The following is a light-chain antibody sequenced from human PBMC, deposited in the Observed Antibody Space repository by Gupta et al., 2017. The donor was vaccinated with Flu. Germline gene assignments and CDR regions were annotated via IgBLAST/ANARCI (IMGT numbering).Light chain of an antibody. V-gene: IGKV1-39*01. CDR2: TAS. J-gene: IGKJ2*01. CDR3: QQSYSTPYT. Sequence: DIQMTQSPSSLSASVGDRVAITCRASQTITSHLIWYQQKPGNAPKLLIYTASTLQNDVPSRLNGSGSGTDFTLTISSLESADVGTYYCQQSYSTPYTFGQGT. CDR1: QTITSH.